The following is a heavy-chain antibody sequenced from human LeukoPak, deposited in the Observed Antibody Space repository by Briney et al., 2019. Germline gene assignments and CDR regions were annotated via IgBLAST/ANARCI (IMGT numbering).Heavy chain of an antibody. CDR2: IWYDGSNK. J-gene: IGHJ4*02. D-gene: IGHD5-18*01. Sequence: SGGSLRLSCAASGLTFSACPMYWVRQAPGKGLEWVAVIWYDGSNKYYADSVKGRFTISRDNSKNTLYLQMNSLRAEDTAVYYCARGNTAMVTWGQGTLVTASS. CDR3: ARGNTAMVT. V-gene: IGHV3-33*08. CDR1: GLTFSACP.